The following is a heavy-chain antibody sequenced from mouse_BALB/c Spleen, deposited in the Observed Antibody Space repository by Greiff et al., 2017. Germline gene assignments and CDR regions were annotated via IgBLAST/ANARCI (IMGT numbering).Heavy chain of an antibody. V-gene: IGHV2-6-4*01. D-gene: IGHD2-14*01. CDR2: IWGGGST. CDR3: ARNSGIGSGNDPWFAY. J-gene: IGHJ3*01. CDR1: GFSLSRYS. Sequence: QVQLQQSGPGLVAPSQSLSITCTVSGFSLSRYSVHWVRQPPGKGLEWLGMIWGGGSTDYNSALKSRLSISKDNSKGQVFLKMNSLQTDDTAMYYCARNSGIGSGNDPWFAYWGQGTLVTVSA.